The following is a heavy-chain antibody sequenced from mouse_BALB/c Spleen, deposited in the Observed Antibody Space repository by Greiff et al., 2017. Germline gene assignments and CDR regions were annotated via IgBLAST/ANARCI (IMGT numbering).Heavy chain of an antibody. CDR1: GYSITSGYY. D-gene: IGHD2-14*01. J-gene: IGHJ2*01. CDR3: ARAYYRYDLYYFDY. Sequence: EVKLQESGPGLVKPSQSLSLTCSVTGYSITSGYYWNWIRQFPGNKLEWMGYISYDGSNNYNPSLKNRISITRDTSKNQFFLKLNSVTTEDTATYYCARAYYRYDLYYFDYWGQGTTLTVSS. V-gene: IGHV3-6*02. CDR2: ISYDGSN.